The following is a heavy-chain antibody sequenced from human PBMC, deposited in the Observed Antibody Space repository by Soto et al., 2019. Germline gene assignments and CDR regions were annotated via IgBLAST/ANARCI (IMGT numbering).Heavy chain of an antibody. V-gene: IGHV4-61*01. Sequence: QVQLQESGPGLVKPSETLSLTCIVSGGSVSSGTYYWTWIRQPPGKGLEWIGEINHSGSTNYNPSLKSRVTISVDTSKNQFSLKLSSVTAADTAVYYCARAGSGSFDPWGQGTLVTVSS. CDR2: INHSGST. CDR3: ARAGSGSFDP. D-gene: IGHD3-10*01. J-gene: IGHJ5*02. CDR1: GGSVSSGTYY.